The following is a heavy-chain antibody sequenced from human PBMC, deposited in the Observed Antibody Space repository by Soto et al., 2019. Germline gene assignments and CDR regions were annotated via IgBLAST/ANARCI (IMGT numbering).Heavy chain of an antibody. J-gene: IGHJ4*02. D-gene: IGHD1-1*01. CDR3: ASTTGTYAHEM. V-gene: IGHV1-3*01. Sequence: GASVKVSCKASGYTSIRYAIHWVRQAPGQRLEWMGWINADDDGTKYSHNFQGRITITRDTSASTIFTELSSLTSEDTAVYFCASTTGTYAHEMWGQGTPVTVSS. CDR2: INADDDGT. CDR1: GYTSIRYA.